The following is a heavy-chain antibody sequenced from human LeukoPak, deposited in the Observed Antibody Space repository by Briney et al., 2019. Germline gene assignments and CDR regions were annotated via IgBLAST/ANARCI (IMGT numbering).Heavy chain of an antibody. V-gene: IGHV3-23*01. J-gene: IGHJ3*02. CDR3: AKGYCSSSSCYSYAFDI. CDR1: GFTFTTYA. CDR2: ISGSGSST. Sequence: RAGGSLRLSCSASGFTFTTYAMSWVRQAPGKGLEWVSAISGSGSSTYYADSVKGRFTISRDNSKNTLFLQMNSLRAEDTAVYYCAKGYCSSSSCYSYAFDIWGQGTVVTVSS. D-gene: IGHD2-2*01.